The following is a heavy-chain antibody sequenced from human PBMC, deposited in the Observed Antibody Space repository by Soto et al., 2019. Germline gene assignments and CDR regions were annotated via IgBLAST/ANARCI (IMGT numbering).Heavy chain of an antibody. CDR1: GASISSGDYY. CDR2: IYNSGNT. CDR3: ARGDFTMFRGAASH. D-gene: IGHD3-10*01. J-gene: IGHJ4*02. Sequence: QVQLQESGPGLVKPSQTLSLTCTVSGASISSGDYYWSWIRQPPGKGLEWIGYIYNSGNTYYTPSLESRGTISSDTSKNHFSLNLSSVTAADTAVYFCARGDFTMFRGAASHWGQGTLVTVSS. V-gene: IGHV4-30-4*01.